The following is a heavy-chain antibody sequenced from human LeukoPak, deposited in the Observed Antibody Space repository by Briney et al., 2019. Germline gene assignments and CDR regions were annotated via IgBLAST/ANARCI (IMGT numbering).Heavy chain of an antibody. J-gene: IGHJ4*02. CDR2: IYYSGST. D-gene: IGHD1-7*01. Sequence: SETLSLTCTVSGGSISSYYWSWIRQPPGKGLEWIGYIYYSGSTYYNPSLKSRVTISVDTSKNQFSLKLSSVTAADTAVYYCAGLRGWNFVDYWGQGTLVTVSS. CDR3: AGLRGWNFVDY. V-gene: IGHV4-59*04. CDR1: GGSISSYY.